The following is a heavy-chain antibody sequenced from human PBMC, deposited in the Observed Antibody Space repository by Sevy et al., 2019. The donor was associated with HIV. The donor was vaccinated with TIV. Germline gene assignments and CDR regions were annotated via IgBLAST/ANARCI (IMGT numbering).Heavy chain of an antibody. D-gene: IGHD2-8*02. CDR3: STDPIIVLLVTDGMDV. Sequence: GGSLRLSCAASGFTFSNAWMSWVRQAPGKGLEWVGRIISKTDGGTTDYAAPVKGRFTISRDDSNNTLYLQMNSLKTEDTAVYYCSTDPIIVLLVTDGMDVWGQGTTVTVSS. J-gene: IGHJ6*02. CDR2: IISKTDGGTT. CDR1: GFTFSNAW. V-gene: IGHV3-15*01.